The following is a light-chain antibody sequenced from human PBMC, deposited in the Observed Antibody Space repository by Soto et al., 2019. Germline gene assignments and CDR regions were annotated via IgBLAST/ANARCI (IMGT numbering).Light chain of an antibody. V-gene: IGLV2-14*03. CDR2: DVS. CDR3: NSYTSNNTYV. Sequence: QSALPQPASVSGSPGQAITISCSGTSSDVGAFNYVSWYQQHPGKAPKLMIYDVSNRPSGVSNRFSGSKSGNTASLTISGLRAEDEADYYCNSYTSNNTYVFGTGTKLTVL. J-gene: IGLJ1*01. CDR1: SSDVGAFNY.